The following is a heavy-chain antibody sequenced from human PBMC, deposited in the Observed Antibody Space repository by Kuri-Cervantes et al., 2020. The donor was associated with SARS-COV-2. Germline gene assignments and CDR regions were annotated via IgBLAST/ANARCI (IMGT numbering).Heavy chain of an antibody. J-gene: IGHJ4*02. CDR2: IIPIFGTA. CDR1: GGTFSSYA. CDR3: ARVVGATKTPFDY. Sequence: SVKVSCKASGGTFSSYAISWVRQAPGQGLEWMGGIIPIFGTANYAQKFQGRVTMTTDTSTSTAYMELRSLRSDDTAVYYCARVVGATKTPFDYWGQGTLVTVSS. V-gene: IGHV1-69*05. D-gene: IGHD1-26*01.